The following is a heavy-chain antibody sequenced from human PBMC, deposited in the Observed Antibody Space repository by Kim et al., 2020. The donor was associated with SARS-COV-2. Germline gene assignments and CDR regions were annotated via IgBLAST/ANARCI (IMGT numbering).Heavy chain of an antibody. CDR2: ISSSTLYT. J-gene: IGHJ5*02. CDR3: ARVVDENWFDP. CDR1: GFTFSGYY. Sequence: GGSLRLSCAASGFTFSGYYMSWIRQAPGKGLEWVSYISSSTLYTQYADSVKGRFTISRDNAKNSLYLQMSSLRAEDTAVYYCARVVDENWFDPWGQGTLVTVSS. V-gene: IGHV3-11*06.